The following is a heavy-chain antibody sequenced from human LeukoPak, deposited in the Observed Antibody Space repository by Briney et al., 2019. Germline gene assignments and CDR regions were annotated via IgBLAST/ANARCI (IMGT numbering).Heavy chain of an antibody. D-gene: IGHD6-13*01. CDR2: IIPILGIA. CDR3: ARVLAAAGTYYFDY. Sequence: SVKVSCKASGYTFTSYGISWVRQAPGQGLEWMGRIIPILGIANYAQKFQGRVTITADKSTSTAYMELSSLRSEDTAVYYCARVLAAAGTYYFDYWGQGTLVTVSS. CDR1: GYTFTSYG. V-gene: IGHV1-69*04. J-gene: IGHJ4*02.